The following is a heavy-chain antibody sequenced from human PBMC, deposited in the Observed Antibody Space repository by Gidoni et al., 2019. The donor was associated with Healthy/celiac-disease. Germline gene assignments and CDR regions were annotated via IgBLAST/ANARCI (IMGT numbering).Heavy chain of an antibody. CDR3: AKDLYCSSTSCPVGYYYYYYGMDV. Sequence: VQLVESGGGVVHPWRSLRISCAASGFTFRSYATTWVPTAPGKRLEWVAVISYDGSNKYYADSVKGRFNISRDNSKNTLYLQMNSLRAEDTAVYYCAKDLYCSSTSCPVGYYYYYYGMDVWGQGTTVTVSS. CDR2: ISYDGSNK. J-gene: IGHJ6*02. V-gene: IGHV3-30*18. D-gene: IGHD2-2*01. CDR1: GFTFRSYA.